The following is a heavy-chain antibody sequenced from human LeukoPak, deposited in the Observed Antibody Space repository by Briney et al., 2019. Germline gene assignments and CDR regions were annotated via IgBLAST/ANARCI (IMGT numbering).Heavy chain of an antibody. Sequence: SETLSLTCTVSGGSISSSSYYWGWIRQPPGKGLEWIGSIYYSGSTYYNPSLKSRVTISVDTSKNQFSLKLSSVTAADTAVYYCARGSPRNPPSIAAAGTEGIAGWFDPWGQGTLVTVSS. CDR3: ARGSPRNPPSIAAAGTEGIAGWFDP. CDR2: IYYSGST. CDR1: GGSISSSSYY. V-gene: IGHV4-39*01. J-gene: IGHJ5*02. D-gene: IGHD6-13*01.